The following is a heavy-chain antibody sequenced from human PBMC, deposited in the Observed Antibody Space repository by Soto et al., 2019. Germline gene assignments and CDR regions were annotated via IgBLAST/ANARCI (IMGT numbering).Heavy chain of an antibody. D-gene: IGHD6-19*01. Sequence: GGSLRLSCAASGFTFSSYGMHWVRQAPGKGLEWVAVISYDGSNKYYADSVKGRFTISRDNSKNTLYLQMNSLRAEDTAVYYCAKEVDSSGWYSTGYYFDYWGQGTLVTVSS. V-gene: IGHV3-30*18. J-gene: IGHJ4*02. CDR2: ISYDGSNK. CDR3: AKEVDSSGWYSTGYYFDY. CDR1: GFTFSSYG.